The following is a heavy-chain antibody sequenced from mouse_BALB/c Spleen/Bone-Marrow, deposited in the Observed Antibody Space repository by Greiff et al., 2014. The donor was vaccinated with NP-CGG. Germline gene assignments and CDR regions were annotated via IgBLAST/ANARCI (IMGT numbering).Heavy chain of an antibody. D-gene: IGHD1-1*01. Sequence: VMLVESGPGLVKPSPSLSLTCTVTGYSITSDYAWNWIRQFPGNKLEWMGYISYSGSTSYNPSLKSRISITRDTSKNQFFLQLNSVTTEDTATYYCARYYGSSYYAMDYWGQGTSVTVSS. J-gene: IGHJ4*01. V-gene: IGHV3-2*02. CDR3: ARYYGSSYYAMDY. CDR2: ISYSGST. CDR1: GYSITSDYA.